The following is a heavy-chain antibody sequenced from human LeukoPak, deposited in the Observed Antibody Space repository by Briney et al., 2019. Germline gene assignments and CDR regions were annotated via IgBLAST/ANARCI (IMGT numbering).Heavy chain of an antibody. J-gene: IGHJ4*02. V-gene: IGHV3-21*01. Sequence: GGSLRLSCAASGFTFSSYSMNWVRQAPGKGLEWVSSISSSSSYIYYADSVKGRFTISRDNAKNTLYLQMSSLRAEDTAVYFCARGRDDSSSSTWEYWGQGTLVTVSS. D-gene: IGHD3-22*01. CDR1: GFTFSSYS. CDR3: ARGRDDSSSSTWEY. CDR2: ISSSSSYI.